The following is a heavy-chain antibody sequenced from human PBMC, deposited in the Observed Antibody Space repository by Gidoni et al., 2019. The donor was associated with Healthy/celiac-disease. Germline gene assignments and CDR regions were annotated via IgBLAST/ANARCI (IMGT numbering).Heavy chain of an antibody. Sequence: QVQLVQSGAEVKKPGASVKVSCKASGYTFNSYDINWVRQATVQGLEWMGWMNPNCGNTGYAQKFQGRVTMTRNTSISTAYMELSSLRSEDTAVYYCARGGGRDGYYYYGMDVWGQGTTVTVSS. J-gene: IGHJ6*02. CDR1: GYTFNSYD. CDR3: ARGGGRDGYYYYGMDV. V-gene: IGHV1-8*01. D-gene: IGHD2-15*01. CDR2: MNPNCGNT.